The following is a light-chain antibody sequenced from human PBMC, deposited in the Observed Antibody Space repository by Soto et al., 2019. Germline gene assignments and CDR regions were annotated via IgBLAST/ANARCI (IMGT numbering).Light chain of an antibody. J-gene: IGKJ4*01. V-gene: IGKV3-15*01. Sequence: EIVMTQSPATLSVAPGERGTLSCRASQGVSRKLAWYQHKSGQAHRLLISGGSAGATDIPARFSGSGSGTEFTLTISSLQSEDCAIYYCQQYHTWPITFGGGTKVEIK. CDR1: QGVSRK. CDR3: QQYHTWPIT. CDR2: GGS.